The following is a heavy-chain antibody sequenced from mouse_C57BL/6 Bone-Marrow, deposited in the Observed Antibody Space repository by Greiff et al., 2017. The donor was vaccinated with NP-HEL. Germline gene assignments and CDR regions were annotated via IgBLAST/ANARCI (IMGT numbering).Heavy chain of an antibody. CDR3: ARNYYSNWDAMDY. CDR2: INPNYGTT. J-gene: IGHJ4*01. V-gene: IGHV1-39*01. Sequence: EVKLMESGPELVKPGASVKISCKASGYSFTDYNMNWVKQSNGKSLEWIGVINPNYGTTSYNQKFKGKATLTVDQSSSTAYMQLNSLTSEDSAVYYCARNYYSNWDAMDYWGQGTSVTVSS. CDR1: GYSFTDYN. D-gene: IGHD2-5*01.